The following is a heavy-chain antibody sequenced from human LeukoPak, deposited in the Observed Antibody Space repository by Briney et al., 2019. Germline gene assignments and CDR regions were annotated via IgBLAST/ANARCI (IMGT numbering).Heavy chain of an antibody. D-gene: IGHD2-2*01. CDR3: ARRYCSSTSCRPWDGMDV. CDR1: GGTFSSYA. J-gene: IGHJ6*02. CDR2: IIPIFGTA. V-gene: IGHV1-69*13. Sequence: GASVKVSCKASGGTFSSYAISWVRQAPGQGLEWMGGIIPIFGTANYAQKFQGRVTITADESTSTAYMELSSLRSEDTAVYYCARRYCSSTSCRPWDGMDVWGQGTTVTVSS.